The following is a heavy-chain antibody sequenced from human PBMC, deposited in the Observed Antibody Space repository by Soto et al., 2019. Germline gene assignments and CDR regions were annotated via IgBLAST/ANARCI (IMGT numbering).Heavy chain of an antibody. CDR1: GASISGYH. J-gene: IGHJ4*02. CDR3: ARGHFDSRGYSNALDY. Sequence: SETMSVTCTVSGASISGYHLGWIRQPTGKGLEWIGYLYYTGSTHYNPSLKSRVTMSVDTSKNQFSLKLNSVNIADSAIYYCARGHFDSRGYSNALDYWGQGIQVTVSS. D-gene: IGHD3-22*01. V-gene: IGHV4-59*01. CDR2: LYYTGST.